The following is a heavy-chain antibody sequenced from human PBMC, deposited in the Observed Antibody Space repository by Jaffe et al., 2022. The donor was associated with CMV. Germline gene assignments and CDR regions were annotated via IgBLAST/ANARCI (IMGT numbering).Heavy chain of an antibody. CDR2: IWYDGSNK. V-gene: IGHV3-33*08. Sequence: QVQLVESGGGVVQPGRSLRLSCAASGFTFSSYGMHWVRQAPGKGLEWVAVIWYDGSNKYYADSVKGRFTISRDNSKNTLYLQMNSLRAEDTAVYYCARGGSYYYDSSGYYYYWGQGTLVTVSS. D-gene: IGHD3-22*01. CDR3: ARGGSYYYDSSGYYYY. CDR1: GFTFSSYG. J-gene: IGHJ4*02.